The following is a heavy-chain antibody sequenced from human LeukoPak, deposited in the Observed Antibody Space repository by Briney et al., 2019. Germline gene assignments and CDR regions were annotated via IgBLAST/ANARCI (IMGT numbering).Heavy chain of an antibody. Sequence: PGGSLRLSCSASGFTFSSYAMSWVRQAPGKGLGWVSAISGSGGSTYYADSVKGRFAISRDNSKNTLYLQMNSLRAEDTAVYYCAKGSYYDIPVSDYWGQGTLVTVSS. CDR1: GFTFSSYA. D-gene: IGHD3-22*01. J-gene: IGHJ4*02. CDR3: AKGSYYDIPVSDY. V-gene: IGHV3-23*01. CDR2: ISGSGGST.